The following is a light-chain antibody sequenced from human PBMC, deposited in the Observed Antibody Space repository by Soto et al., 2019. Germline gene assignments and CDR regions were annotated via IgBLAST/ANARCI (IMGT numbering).Light chain of an antibody. CDR1: QSISSY. CDR3: QQSYSTPRT. Sequence: DIQMTQSPSSLSASVGDRVTITCRASQSISSYLNWYQQKPGKAPKLLIYAASSLQSGVPSRFSGSGSGTDFTLTISSLQPEDFPTYYCQQSYSTPRTFGGGTKLEIK. J-gene: IGKJ4*01. CDR2: AAS. V-gene: IGKV1-39*01.